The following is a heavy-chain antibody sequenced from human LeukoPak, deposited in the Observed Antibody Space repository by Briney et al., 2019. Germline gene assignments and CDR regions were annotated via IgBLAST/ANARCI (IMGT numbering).Heavy chain of an antibody. D-gene: IGHD3-22*01. Sequence: GALRLSCAASGFTFSSYSMNWVRQAPGKGLEWVSVIYSGGSTYYADSVKGRFTISRDNSKNTLYLQMNSLRAEDTAVYYCARGTYYYDSSGYQIPSYFDYWGQGTLVTVSS. V-gene: IGHV3-53*01. CDR3: ARGTYYYDSSGYQIPSYFDY. J-gene: IGHJ4*02. CDR2: IYSGGST. CDR1: GFTFSSYS.